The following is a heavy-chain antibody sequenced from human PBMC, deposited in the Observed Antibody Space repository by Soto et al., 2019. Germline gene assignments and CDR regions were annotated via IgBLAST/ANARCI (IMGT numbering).Heavy chain of an antibody. V-gene: IGHV3-9*01. Sequence: EVQLVESGGGLVQPGRSLRLSCAASGFTFDDYAMRWVRQAPGKGVEWVSGIDWNSGRINYADSVKGRFTISRDSANNSLYLQMNSERAEDKALYYCAKGGNFDFWSGPGDYWGQGTLVTVSS. J-gene: IGHJ4*02. CDR3: AKGGNFDFWSGPGDY. D-gene: IGHD3-3*01. CDR2: IDWNSGRI. CDR1: GFTFDDYA.